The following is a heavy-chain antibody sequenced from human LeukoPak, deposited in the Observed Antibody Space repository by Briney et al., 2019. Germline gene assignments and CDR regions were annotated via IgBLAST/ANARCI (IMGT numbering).Heavy chain of an antibody. CDR3: ARGLGRYFDGSTFDY. J-gene: IGHJ4*02. CDR1: GFTFSSYW. V-gene: IGHV3-7*01. CDR2: IKQDGSEK. Sequence: LTGGSLRLSCAASGFTFSSYWMSWVRQAPGKGLEWVANIKQDGSEKYYVDSVKGRFTISRDNAKNSLFLQMNSLRAEDTAVYYCARGLGRYFDGSTFDYWGRGTLVTVSS. D-gene: IGHD3-9*01.